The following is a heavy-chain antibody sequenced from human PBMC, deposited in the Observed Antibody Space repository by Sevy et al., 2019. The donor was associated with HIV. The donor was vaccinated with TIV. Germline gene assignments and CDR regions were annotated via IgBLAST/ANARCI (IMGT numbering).Heavy chain of an antibody. CDR2: VSAHNGDT. Sequence: ASVKVSCKASGYTFTSYRIYWVRQAPGQGLEWMGWVSAHNGDTNYVHKVQGRVAMTTDTSTSTAYMELRSLTSDDTAVYYCARAYCSGGSCYSLAYWGQGSLVTVSS. V-gene: IGHV1-18*01. J-gene: IGHJ4*02. CDR1: GYTFTSYR. D-gene: IGHD2-15*01. CDR3: ARAYCSGGSCYSLAY.